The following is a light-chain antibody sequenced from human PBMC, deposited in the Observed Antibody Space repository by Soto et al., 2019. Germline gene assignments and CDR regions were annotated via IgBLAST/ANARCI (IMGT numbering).Light chain of an antibody. Sequence: EIVLTQSPGTLSLSPGERATLSCGASQSVSFNYLAWYQQKVGLAPRLLIYDASRRATGTPDRFSGSGSGKDFTLTISRLEPEDFAVYVCQQYGSSPYTFGQGTNLEIK. J-gene: IGKJ2*01. V-gene: IGKV3D-20*01. CDR1: QSVSFNY. CDR2: DAS. CDR3: QQYGSSPYT.